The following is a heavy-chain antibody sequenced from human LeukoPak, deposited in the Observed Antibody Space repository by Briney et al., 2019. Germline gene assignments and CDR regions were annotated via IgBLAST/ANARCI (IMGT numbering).Heavy chain of an antibody. CDR2: IIPIFGTA. CDR3: ARNGYSYGRNYYYYYGMDV. Sequence: SVTVSCKASGGTFSSYAISWVRQAPGQGLEWMGGIIPIFGTANYAQKFQGRVTITADESTSTAYMELSSLRSEDTAVYYCARNGYSYGRNYYYYYGMDVWGQGTTVTVSS. D-gene: IGHD5-18*01. CDR1: GGTFSSYA. J-gene: IGHJ6*02. V-gene: IGHV1-69*01.